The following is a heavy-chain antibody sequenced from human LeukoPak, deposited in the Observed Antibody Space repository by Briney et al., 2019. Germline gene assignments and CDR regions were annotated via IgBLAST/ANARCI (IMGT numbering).Heavy chain of an antibody. V-gene: IGHV3-48*03. CDR1: GFTFSSYD. J-gene: IGHJ6*04. Sequence: GGSLRLSCAASGFTFSSYDMNWVRQAPGKGLEGVSYISSSGSTIYYADSVKGRFTISRDNAKNSLYLQMNSRRAEDTAVYYCAELGITMIGGVWGKGTTVTISS. CDR2: ISSSGSTI. D-gene: IGHD3-10*02. CDR3: AELGITMIGGV.